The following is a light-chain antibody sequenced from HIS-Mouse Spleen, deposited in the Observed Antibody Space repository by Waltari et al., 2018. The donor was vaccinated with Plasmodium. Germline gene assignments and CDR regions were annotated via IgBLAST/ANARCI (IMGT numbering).Light chain of an antibody. CDR1: SSDVGGYNY. Sequence: QSALTQPRSVSGSPGQSVTISCTGTSSDVGGYNYVSWYQQHPGKAPKLMIYDVSKLPSGVPARVSGSKSGNTASLTISGLQAEDEADYYCCSYAGSYTVVFGGGTKLTVL. CDR3: CSYAGSYTVV. CDR2: DVS. V-gene: IGLV2-11*01. J-gene: IGLJ2*01.